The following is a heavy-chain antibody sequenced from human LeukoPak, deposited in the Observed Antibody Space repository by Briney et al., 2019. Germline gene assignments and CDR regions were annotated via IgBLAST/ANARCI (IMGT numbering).Heavy chain of an antibody. J-gene: IGHJ5*02. CDR2: IYHTGSA. CDR3: ARDPRWLTPDCTSTSCYENYFDP. CDR1: GYSISSGYQ. V-gene: IGHV4-38-2*02. Sequence: SETLSLTCVVSGYSISSGYQWAWIRQSPANGLEWIGSIYHTGSAHYNPSLQSRVTISVDTSNNQFSLRLNSVTAADTAVYYCARDPRWLTPDCTSTSCYENYFDPWGQGTLVTVSS. D-gene: IGHD2-2*01.